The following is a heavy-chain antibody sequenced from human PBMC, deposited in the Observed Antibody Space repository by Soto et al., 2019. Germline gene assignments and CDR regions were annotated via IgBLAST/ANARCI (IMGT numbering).Heavy chain of an antibody. V-gene: IGHV4-31*03. CDR1: GGSISSGGYY. J-gene: IGHJ6*02. Sequence: SETLSLTCTVSGGSISSGGYYWSWIRQHPGKGLEWIGYIYYSGSTYYNPSLKSRVTISVDTSKNQFSLKLSSVTAADTAVYYCARDSGHYDSKNGMDVWGQGTTVTVSS. CDR3: ARDSGHYDSKNGMDV. D-gene: IGHD3-22*01. CDR2: IYYSGST.